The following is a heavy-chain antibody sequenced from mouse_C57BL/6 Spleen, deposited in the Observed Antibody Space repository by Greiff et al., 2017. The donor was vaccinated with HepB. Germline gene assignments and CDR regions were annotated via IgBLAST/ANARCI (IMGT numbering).Heavy chain of an antibody. D-gene: IGHD3-2*02. CDR2: ISYDGSN. V-gene: IGHV3-6*01. CDR1: GYSITSGYY. J-gene: IGHJ4*01. Sequence: EVKLEESGPGLVKPSQSLSLTCSVTGYSITSGYYWNWIRQFPGNKLEWMGYISYDGSNNYNPSLKNRISITRDTSKNQFFLKLNSVTTEDTATYYCARAARTAQATGAMDYWGQGTSVTVSS. CDR3: ARAARTAQATGAMDY.